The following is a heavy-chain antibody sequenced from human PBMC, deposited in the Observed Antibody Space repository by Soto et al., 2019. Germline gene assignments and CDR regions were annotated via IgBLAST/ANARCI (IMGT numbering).Heavy chain of an antibody. J-gene: IGHJ6*04. CDR2: ISHDGVT. CDR1: GWSVDDFY. CDR3: ARGQLVWYGDLSAYHRDIDV. V-gene: IGHV4-34*02. Sequence: QVQLQQRGAGLLRPSETLSLTCAFYGWSVDDFYWCWVRQSHGKGLEWVGEISHDGVTNYSPSLAIRASISVDTPNNHFSLHLRSVTAADTGLYYCARGQLVWYGDLSAYHRDIDVWRKGHTVTVAS. D-gene: IGHD1-1*01.